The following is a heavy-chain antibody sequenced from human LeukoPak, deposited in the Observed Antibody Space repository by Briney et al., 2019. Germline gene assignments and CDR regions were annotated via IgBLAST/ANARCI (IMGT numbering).Heavy chain of an antibody. D-gene: IGHD2/OR15-2a*01. Sequence: PSETLSLTCAVFGGSFSGYYWNWIRQSPGKGLEWIGEINHSGSSNYNPSLESRVTLSVDTPKKQFSLNMTSVTAADTAIYYCARSTTSCYDKVSLSYWGQGTLVTVSS. CDR2: INHSGSS. V-gene: IGHV4-34*01. J-gene: IGHJ4*02. CDR1: GGSFSGYY. CDR3: ARSTTSCYDKVSLSY.